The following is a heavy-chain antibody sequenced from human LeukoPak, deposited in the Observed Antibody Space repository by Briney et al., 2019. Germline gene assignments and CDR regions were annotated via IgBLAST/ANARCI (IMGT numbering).Heavy chain of an antibody. CDR1: GGSISSGGYH. D-gene: IGHD6-6*01. CDR2: IYHSGST. CDR3: AREWYSSSLGFDY. V-gene: IGHV4-30-2*01. J-gene: IGHJ4*02. Sequence: SETLSLTCTVSGGSISSGGYHWSWIRQPPGKGLEWIGYIYHSGSTYYNPSLKSRVTISVDRSKNQFSLKLSSVTAADTAVYYCAREWYSSSLGFDYWGQGTLVTVSS.